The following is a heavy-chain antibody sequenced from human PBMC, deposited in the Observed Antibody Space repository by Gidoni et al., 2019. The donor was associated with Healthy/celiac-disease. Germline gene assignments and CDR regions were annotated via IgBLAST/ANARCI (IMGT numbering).Heavy chain of an antibody. CDR2: IYSGGST. J-gene: IGHJ4*02. Sequence: EVQLVESGGGLIQPGGSLRLSCAASGFTVSSNYMSWVRQAPGKGLEWVSVIYSGGSTYYADSVKGRFTISRDNSKNTLYLQMNSLRAEDTAVYYCARAPGATLWLSYFDYWGQGTLVTVSS. CDR1: GFTVSSNY. V-gene: IGHV3-53*01. CDR3: ARAPGATLWLSYFDY. D-gene: IGHD2-21*01.